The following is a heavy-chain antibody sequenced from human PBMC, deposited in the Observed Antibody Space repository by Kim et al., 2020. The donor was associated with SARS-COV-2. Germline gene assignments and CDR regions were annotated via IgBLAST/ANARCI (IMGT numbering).Heavy chain of an antibody. J-gene: IGHJ4*02. CDR2: ISSSSSTI. Sequence: GGFLRLSCAASGFTFSSYSMNWVRQAPGKGLEWVSYISSSSSTIYYADSVKGRFTISRDNAKNSLYLQMNSLRDEDTAVYYCARLHCTNGVCYYYFDYWGQGTLVTVSS. CDR3: ARLHCTNGVCYYYFDY. CDR1: GFTFSSYS. D-gene: IGHD2-8*01. V-gene: IGHV3-48*02.